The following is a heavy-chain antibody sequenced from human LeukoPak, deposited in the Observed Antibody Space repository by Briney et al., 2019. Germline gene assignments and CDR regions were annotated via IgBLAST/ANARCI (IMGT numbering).Heavy chain of an antibody. J-gene: IGHJ4*02. CDR2: INHSGST. CDR3: ARLPLVRYYLDY. D-gene: IGHD3-10*01. Sequence: SETLSLTCTVSGGSISSYYWSWIRQPPGKGLEWIGEINHSGSTNYNPSLKSRVTISVDTSKNQFSLKLSSVTAADTAVYYCARLPLVRYYLDYWGQGTLVTVSS. CDR1: GGSISSYY. V-gene: IGHV4-34*01.